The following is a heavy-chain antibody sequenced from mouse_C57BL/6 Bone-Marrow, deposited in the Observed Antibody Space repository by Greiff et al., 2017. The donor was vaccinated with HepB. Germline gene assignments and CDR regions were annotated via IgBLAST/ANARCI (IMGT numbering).Heavy chain of an antibody. CDR2: IYPGSGNT. V-gene: IGHV1-76*01. Sequence: QVQLQQSGAELVRPGASVKLSCKASGYTFTDYYINWVKQRPGQGLEWIARIYPGSGNTYYNEKFKGKATLTAEKSSSTAYMQLSSLTSEDSAVYFCARKRGSSGYVPYFDYWGQGTTLTVSS. D-gene: IGHD3-2*02. J-gene: IGHJ2*01. CDR3: ARKRGSSGYVPYFDY. CDR1: GYTFTDYY.